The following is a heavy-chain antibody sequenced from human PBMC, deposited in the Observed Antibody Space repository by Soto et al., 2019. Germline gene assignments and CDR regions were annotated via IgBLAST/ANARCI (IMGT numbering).Heavy chain of an antibody. V-gene: IGHV3-74*03. CDR2: INSDGTST. CDR3: VRELIPVLGSIRYFDP. J-gene: IGHJ5*02. Sequence: DVQLVESGGGLIQPGGSLRLSCAASGFTFSRSWMHWVRQTPGMGLEWLSRINSDGTSTKYADSVQGRFYMSRDNADNTLYLQMNSLRDDDTGVYYCVRELIPVLGSIRYFDPWGQGTLVTVSS. CDR1: GFTFSRSW. D-gene: IGHD1-1*01.